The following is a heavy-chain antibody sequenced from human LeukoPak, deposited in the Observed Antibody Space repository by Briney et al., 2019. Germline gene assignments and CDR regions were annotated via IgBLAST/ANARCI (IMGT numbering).Heavy chain of an antibody. CDR2: VYYNGDI. Sequence: PSETLSLTCSVSGVPISTYYWSWIRQSPGKRLEWIAYVYYNGDIMYNPSLKSRVTISLDTSKNQFSLNMASVTAADTAVYYCARAADYGDYNWFDPWGQGTLVTVSS. D-gene: IGHD4-17*01. CDR1: GVPISTYY. V-gene: IGHV4-59*01. CDR3: ARAADYGDYNWFDP. J-gene: IGHJ5*02.